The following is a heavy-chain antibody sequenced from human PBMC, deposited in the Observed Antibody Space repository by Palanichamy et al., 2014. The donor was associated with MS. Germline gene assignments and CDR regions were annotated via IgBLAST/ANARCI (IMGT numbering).Heavy chain of an antibody. CDR1: GFTVSSNY. J-gene: IGHJ4*02. Sequence: EVQLVETGGGLIQPGGSLRLSCAASGFTVSSNYTSWVRQAPGKGLEWVSVIYSGGSTYYADSVKGRFTISRGNSKNTLYLQMNSLRAEDTAVYYCARDPYNWNGPGDYWGQGTLVAVSS. V-gene: IGHV3-53*02. CDR3: ARDPYNWNGPGDY. CDR2: IYSGGST. D-gene: IGHD1-20*01.